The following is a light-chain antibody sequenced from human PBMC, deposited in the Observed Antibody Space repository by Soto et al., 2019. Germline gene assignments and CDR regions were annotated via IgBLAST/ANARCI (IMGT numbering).Light chain of an antibody. J-gene: IGKJ2*01. Sequence: EIVLTQSPGTLSLSPGERVTLSCRASESVSSNFLAWYQQKPGQAPRLLIYGASSRAAGIPDRFSGSGSGTAFTLTINRVEPEDFALYYCHQYGSPDNFGQGTKLEIK. CDR3: HQYGSPDN. V-gene: IGKV3-20*01. CDR2: GAS. CDR1: ESVSSNF.